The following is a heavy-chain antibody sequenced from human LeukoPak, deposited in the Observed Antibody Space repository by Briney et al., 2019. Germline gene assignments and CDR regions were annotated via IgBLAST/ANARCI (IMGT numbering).Heavy chain of an antibody. V-gene: IGHV4-4*07. CDR1: GGSISSYY. CDR2: IDTSGNT. D-gene: IGHD1-26*01. Sequence: SETLSLTCTVSGGSISSYYWSWIRQPAGKGLEWIGRIDTSGNTNYKPSLKSRVTMSVDTSKNQFSLKLSSVTAADTAVYYCARTGGSFYFYYYMDVWGKGTTVTVSS. CDR3: ARTGGSFYFYYYMDV. J-gene: IGHJ6*03.